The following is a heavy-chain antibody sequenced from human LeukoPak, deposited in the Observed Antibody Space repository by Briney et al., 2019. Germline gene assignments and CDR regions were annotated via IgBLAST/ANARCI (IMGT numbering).Heavy chain of an antibody. CDR1: GFTFSDYY. Sequence: GGSLRLSCAASGFTFSDYYMSWIRHAPGKGLEWVSYISSSGSTIYYADSVEGRFTISRDNAKNSLYLQMSSLRADDTAVYYCARDRSGGTYYYDSSGYSFWGQGTLVTVSS. D-gene: IGHD3-22*01. V-gene: IGHV3-11*01. CDR3: ARDRSGGTYYYDSSGYSF. CDR2: ISSSGSTI. J-gene: IGHJ4*02.